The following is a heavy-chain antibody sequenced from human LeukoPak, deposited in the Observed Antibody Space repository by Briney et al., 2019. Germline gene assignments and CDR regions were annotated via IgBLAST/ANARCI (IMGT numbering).Heavy chain of an antibody. CDR2: INHSGST. D-gene: IGHD1-14*01. CDR1: GGSFSGYY. J-gene: IGHJ5*02. V-gene: IGHV4-34*01. Sequence: SETLSLTCAVYGGSFSGYYWSWIRQPPGKGLEWIGEINHSGSTNYNPSLKSRVTISVDTSKNQFSLRLNSVTAADTAVYYCARKPDSRNWFDPWGQGTLVIVSS. CDR3: ARKPDSRNWFDP.